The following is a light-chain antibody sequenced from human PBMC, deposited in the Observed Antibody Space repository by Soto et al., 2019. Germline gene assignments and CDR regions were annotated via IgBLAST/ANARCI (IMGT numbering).Light chain of an antibody. CDR3: SSYTSSSTLWV. J-gene: IGLJ3*02. CDR1: SSGVGGYNY. CDR2: EVS. V-gene: IGLV2-14*01. Sequence: QSALTQPASVSGSPGQSITISCTGTSSGVGGYNYVSWYQQHPGKAPKLMIYEVSNRPSGVSNRFSGSKSGNTASLTISGLQAEDEADYYCSSYTSSSTLWVFGGGPKLTVL.